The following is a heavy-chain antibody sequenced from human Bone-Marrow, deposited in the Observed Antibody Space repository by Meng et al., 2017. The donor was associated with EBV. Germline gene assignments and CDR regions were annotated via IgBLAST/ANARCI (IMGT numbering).Heavy chain of an antibody. Sequence: VQVVQSGVELKKPGSSVKVSCWTSGGTFNSDAVSWVRQAPGQGLEWMGGLIPMSGAPHYAQKFQGRVTITADESTSTHYMDLSNLRSDDTAMYYCASESGRGFTPDYWGQGTLVTVSS. J-gene: IGHJ4*02. CDR3: ASESGRGFTPDY. D-gene: IGHD3-10*01. V-gene: IGHV1-69*01. CDR2: LIPMSGAP. CDR1: GGTFNSDA.